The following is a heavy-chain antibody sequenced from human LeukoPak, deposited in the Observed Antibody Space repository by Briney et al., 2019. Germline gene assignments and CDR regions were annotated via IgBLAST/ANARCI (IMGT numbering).Heavy chain of an antibody. CDR2: IRNDGSNK. CDR1: GFTFSSYG. CDR3: AKAAHRYYDFWSGPTDYFDY. J-gene: IGHJ4*02. D-gene: IGHD3-3*01. Sequence: GGSLRLSCAASGFTFSSYGMHWVRQAPGKGLEWVAFIRNDGSNKYYADSVKGRFTISRDNSKNTLYLQMNSLRAEDTAVYYCAKAAHRYYDFWSGPTDYFDYWGQGTLVTVSS. V-gene: IGHV3-30*02.